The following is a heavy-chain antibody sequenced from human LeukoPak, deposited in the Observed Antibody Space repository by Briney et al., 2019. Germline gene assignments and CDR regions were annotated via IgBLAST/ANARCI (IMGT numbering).Heavy chain of an antibody. CDR3: ASDGSDTAMVN. CDR1: GFTVSSNY. D-gene: IGHD5-18*01. Sequence: QSGGSLRLSCAASGFTVSSNYMSWVRQAPGKGLEWVSVIYSGGNTYYADSVKGRFTISRDNSKSTLYLQMNSLRAEDTAVYYCASDGSDTAMVNWGQGTLVTVSS. CDR2: IYSGGNT. V-gene: IGHV3-53*01. J-gene: IGHJ4*02.